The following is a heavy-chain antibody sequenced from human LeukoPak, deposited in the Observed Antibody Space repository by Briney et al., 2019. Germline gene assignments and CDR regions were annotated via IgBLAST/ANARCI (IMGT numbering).Heavy chain of an antibody. Sequence: GRSLRLSCAASGFTFDDYAMHWVRQAPGKGLEWVSGISWNSGSIGYADSVKGRFTISRDNAKNSLYLQMNSLRAEDTALYYCAKDRGRLVVPLGMDVWGQGTTVTVSS. CDR3: AKDRGRLVVPLGMDV. CDR1: GFTFDDYA. J-gene: IGHJ6*02. CDR2: ISWNSGSI. D-gene: IGHD2-2*01. V-gene: IGHV3-9*01.